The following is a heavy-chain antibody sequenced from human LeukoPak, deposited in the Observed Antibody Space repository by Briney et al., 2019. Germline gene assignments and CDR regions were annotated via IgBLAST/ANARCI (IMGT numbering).Heavy chain of an antibody. CDR3: ASVRAL. CDR2: IYSGST. V-gene: IGHV4-59*08. J-gene: IGHJ1*01. CDR1: GCTFSNSY. Sequence: SETLRLTCAASGCTFSNSYRSWIRQLPGKGLEWIGYIYSGSTKYNPSLKSRVTISEDTSKKQISLKMTSVTAAYTTVYYCASVRALCGQGALVTVSS.